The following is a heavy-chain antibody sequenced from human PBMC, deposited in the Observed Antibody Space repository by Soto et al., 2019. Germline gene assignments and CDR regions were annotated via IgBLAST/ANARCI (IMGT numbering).Heavy chain of an antibody. CDR2: IGTAGDT. CDR1: GFTFSSYD. J-gene: IGHJ6*03. CDR3: ARGPRLQPSDCYHMDV. V-gene: IGHV3-13*01. Sequence: EVQLVESGGGLVQPGGSLRLSCAASGFTFSSYDMHWVRQATGKGLEWVSAIGTAGDTYYPGSVKGRFTIARENAKNSLYLQMNSLRAGDTSVYCCARGPRLQPSDCYHMDVWGKGTTVTVSS.